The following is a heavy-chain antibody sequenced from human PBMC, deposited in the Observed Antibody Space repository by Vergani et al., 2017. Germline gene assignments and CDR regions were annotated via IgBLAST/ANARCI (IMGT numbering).Heavy chain of an antibody. J-gene: IGHJ6*02. CDR3: AREGFYVNIRGTYRPPSYYGMGV. CDR2: VSPYNGTT. D-gene: IGHD3-16*02. CDR1: GYSFINYG. V-gene: IGHV1-18*01. Sequence: VQSGDEVKKPGASVKVSCKTSGYSFINYGISWVRQAPGQGLEWLGWVSPYNGTTNYGQKIQGRITMTTDSSTRTDYMQLRSVTFDDTAVYYCAREGFYVNIRGTYRPPSYYGMGVWGQGTKVTV.